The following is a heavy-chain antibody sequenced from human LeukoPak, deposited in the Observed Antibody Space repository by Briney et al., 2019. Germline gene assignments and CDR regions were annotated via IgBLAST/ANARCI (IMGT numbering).Heavy chain of an antibody. CDR1: GYTFTSYY. CDR3: AREGGSSYGYAYH. D-gene: IGHD5-18*01. V-gene: IGHV1-2*07. Sequence: ASVKVSCKALGYTFTSYYMHWVRQAPGQGLEWMGWINPHSGDTNYAHKFQGRVTMTRDASISIAYMELSSLKSDDPAVYYCAREGGSSYGYAYHWGQGTLVTVSS. CDR2: INPHSGDT. J-gene: IGHJ5*02.